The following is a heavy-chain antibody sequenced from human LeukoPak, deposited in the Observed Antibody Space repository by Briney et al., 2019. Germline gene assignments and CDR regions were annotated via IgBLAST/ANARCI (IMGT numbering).Heavy chain of an antibody. V-gene: IGHV3-30*19. D-gene: IGHD6-6*01. J-gene: IGHJ4*02. CDR2: ISYDGSNK. Sequence: GGSLRLSCAASGFTFSTSGMHWVRQAPGKGLEWEAVISYDGSNKYYADSVKGRFTISRDNSKNTLYLQMNSLRAEDTAVYYCAREYSSSSDYWGQGTLVTVSS. CDR1: GFTFSTSG. CDR3: AREYSSSSDY.